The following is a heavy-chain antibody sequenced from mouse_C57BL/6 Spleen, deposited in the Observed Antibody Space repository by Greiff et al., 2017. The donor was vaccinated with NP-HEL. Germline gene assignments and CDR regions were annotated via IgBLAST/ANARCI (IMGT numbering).Heavy chain of an antibody. CDR2: IDPETGGT. J-gene: IGHJ2*01. CDR3: TREGTTVVAYYFDY. V-gene: IGHV1-15*01. CDR1: GYTFTDYE. Sequence: VQVVESGAELVRPGASVTLSCKASGYTFTDYEMHWVKQTPVHGLEWIGAIDPETGGTAYNQKFKGKAILTADKSSSTAYMELRSLTSEDSAVYYCTREGTTVVAYYFDYWGQGTTLTVSS. D-gene: IGHD1-1*01.